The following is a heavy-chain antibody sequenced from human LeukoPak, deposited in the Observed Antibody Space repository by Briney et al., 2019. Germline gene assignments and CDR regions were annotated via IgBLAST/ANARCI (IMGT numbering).Heavy chain of an antibody. CDR2: IKQDGSEK. J-gene: IGHJ4*02. D-gene: IGHD7-27*01. CDR3: ARDGNWGSDYFDY. CDR1: GFTFSSYW. Sequence: GGSLRLSCAASGFTFSSYWMSWVRQAPGKGLEWVANIKQDGSEKYYVDSVKGRFTISRDSAKNSLYLQMNSLRAEDTAVYYCARDGNWGSDYFDYWGQGTLVTVSS. V-gene: IGHV3-7*01.